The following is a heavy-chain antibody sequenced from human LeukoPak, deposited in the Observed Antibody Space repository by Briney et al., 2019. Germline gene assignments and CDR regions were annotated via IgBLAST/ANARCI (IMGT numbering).Heavy chain of an antibody. CDR1: GGPISSTSYY. J-gene: IGHJ4*02. Sequence: SETLSLTCTVSGGPISSTSYYWGWIRQPPGKGLEWIGSIYYSGSTYYNPSLKSRVTISVDTSKNQFSLKLSSVTAADTAVFYCARVSGLNNFDSWGQGTLVTVSS. V-gene: IGHV4-39*01. D-gene: IGHD1/OR15-1a*01. CDR3: ARVSGLNNFDS. CDR2: IYYSGST.